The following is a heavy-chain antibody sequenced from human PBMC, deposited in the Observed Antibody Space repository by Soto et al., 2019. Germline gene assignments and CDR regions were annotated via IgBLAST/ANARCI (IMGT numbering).Heavy chain of an antibody. CDR2: IYYSGST. CDR1: GGPISSGDYY. V-gene: IGHV4-30-4*01. J-gene: IGHJ4*02. D-gene: IGHD3-10*01. CDR3: ARENHYYGSGSFDY. Sequence: SETLSLTCTVSGGPISSGDYYWSWIRQPPGKGLEWIGYIYYSGSTYYNPSLKSRVTISVDTSKNQFSLKLSSVTAADTAVYYCARENHYYGSGSFDYWGQGTLVTVSS.